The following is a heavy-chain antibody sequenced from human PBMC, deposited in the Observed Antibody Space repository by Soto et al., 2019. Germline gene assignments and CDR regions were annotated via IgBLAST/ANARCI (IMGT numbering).Heavy chain of an antibody. CDR2: IYYSGST. V-gene: IGHV4-31*03. J-gene: IGHJ6*04. CDR1: GGSISSGGYY. CDR3: ARDRIAAAGTPMGYYYYGMDV. D-gene: IGHD6-13*01. Sequence: SETLSLTCTVSGGSISSGGYYWSWIRQHPGKGLEWIGYIYYSGSTYYNPSLKSRVTISVDTSKNQFSLKLSSVTAADTAVYYCARDRIAAAGTPMGYYYYGMDVWGKGTTVTVSS.